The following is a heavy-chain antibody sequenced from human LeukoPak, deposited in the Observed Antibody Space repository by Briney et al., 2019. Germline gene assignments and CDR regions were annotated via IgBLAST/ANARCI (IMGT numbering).Heavy chain of an antibody. J-gene: IGHJ4*02. V-gene: IGHV4-59*08. CDR3: ASVSQLTGTFDY. Sequence: PSETLSLTCTVSGGSISSYYWSWIRQPPGKGLEWIGYIYYSGSTNYNPSLKSRVTISVDTSKNQFSLKLSSVTAADTAVYYCASVSQLTGTFDYWGQGTLVTVSS. D-gene: IGHD7-27*01. CDR2: IYYSGST. CDR1: GGSISSYY.